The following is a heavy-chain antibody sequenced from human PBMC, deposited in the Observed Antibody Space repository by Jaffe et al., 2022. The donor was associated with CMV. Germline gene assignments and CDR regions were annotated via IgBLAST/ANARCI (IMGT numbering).Heavy chain of an antibody. D-gene: IGHD2-15*01. Sequence: QVQLQESGPGLVKPSETLSLICSVSGGSISSYYWSWIRQPPGKGLEWIGHIDNSGSTNYNPSLKSRVTISVDRPKNQFSLKLSSVTAADTAVYYCARRIPFSYGLEVWGQGTTVTVSS. J-gene: IGHJ6*02. V-gene: IGHV4-59*01. CDR2: IDNSGST. CDR3: ARRIPFSYGLEV. CDR1: GGSISSYY.